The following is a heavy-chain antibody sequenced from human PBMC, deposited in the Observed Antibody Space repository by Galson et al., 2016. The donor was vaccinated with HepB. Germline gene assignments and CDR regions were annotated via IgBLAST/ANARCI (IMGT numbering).Heavy chain of an antibody. CDR1: GFPLSRYW. J-gene: IGHJ6*02. D-gene: IGHD3-16*01. V-gene: IGHV3-7*03. CDR3: ARDGGYQSAPSPYGMDV. Sequence: SLRLSCATSGFPLSRYWMTWVRQAPGKGLEWVANIRQDESERYYVDSVKGRFTIARDNAKSTLYLQMNSLRAEDTAVYHCARDGGYQSAPSPYGMDVWGQGTTVTVSS. CDR2: IRQDESER.